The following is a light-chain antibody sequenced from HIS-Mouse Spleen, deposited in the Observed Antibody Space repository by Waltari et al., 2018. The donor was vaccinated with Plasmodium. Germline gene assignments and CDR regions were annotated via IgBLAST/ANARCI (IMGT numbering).Light chain of an antibody. V-gene: IGKV3-20*01. CDR1: QSVSCSY. Sequence: EIVLTQSPGTLSLSPGDRATLPCRASQSVSCSYLAWYQQKPGQAPRLLIYGSSSRATGIPDRFSGSGSGTDFTLTISRLEPEDFAVYYCQQYGSSPYTFGQGTKLEIK. J-gene: IGKJ2*01. CDR2: GSS. CDR3: QQYGSSPYT.